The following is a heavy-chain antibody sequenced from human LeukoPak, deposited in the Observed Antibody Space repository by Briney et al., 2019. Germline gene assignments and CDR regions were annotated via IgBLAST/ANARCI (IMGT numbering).Heavy chain of an antibody. J-gene: IGHJ4*02. CDR3: AKDLRSTTVTSFDY. D-gene: IGHD4-17*01. CDR2: ISSNGDST. CDR1: GFTFSTYP. Sequence: GGSLRLSCVASGFTFSTYPMHWVRQAPGKGLEYVSAISSNGDSTYYAKSVKGRFTISRDNSKNTLYLQMNSLRAEDTAVYYCAKDLRSTTVTSFDYWGQGTLVTVSS. V-gene: IGHV3-64*01.